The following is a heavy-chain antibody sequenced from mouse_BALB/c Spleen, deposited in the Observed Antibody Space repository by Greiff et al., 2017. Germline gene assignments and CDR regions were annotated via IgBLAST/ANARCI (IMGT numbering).Heavy chain of an antibody. Sequence: EVKLVESGGGLVKPGGSLKLSCAASGFTFSDYYMYWVRQTPEKRLEWVATISDGGSYTYYPDSVKGRFTISRDNAKNNLYLQMSSLKSEDTAMYYCARDRGNDYAEFAYRGEGSLVTVSA. D-gene: IGHD2-4*01. CDR1: GFTFSDYY. V-gene: IGHV5-4*02. CDR2: ISDGGSYT. J-gene: IGHJ3*01. CDR3: ARDRGNDYAEFAY.